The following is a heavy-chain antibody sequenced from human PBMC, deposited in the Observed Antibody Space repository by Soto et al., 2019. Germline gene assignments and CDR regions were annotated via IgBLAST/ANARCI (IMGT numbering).Heavy chain of an antibody. CDR3: ARAGSSSSFTFDP. Sequence: SETLSLTCTVSGGSISSYYWSWIRQPPGKGLEWIGYIYYSGSTNYNPSLKSRVTISVDTSKNQLSLKLSSVTAADTAVYYCARAGSSSSFTFDPWGQGTLVTVSS. CDR2: IYYSGST. D-gene: IGHD6-13*01. CDR1: GGSISSYY. V-gene: IGHV4-59*01. J-gene: IGHJ5*02.